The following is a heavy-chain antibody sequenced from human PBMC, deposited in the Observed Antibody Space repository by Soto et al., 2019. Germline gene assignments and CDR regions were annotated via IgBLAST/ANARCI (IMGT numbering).Heavy chain of an antibody. V-gene: IGHV1-3*01. CDR2: INAGNGNT. CDR1: GYTFTSYA. J-gene: IGHJ5*02. Sequence: ASVKVSCKASGYTFTSYAMHWVRQAPGQRLEWMGWINAGNGNTKYSQKFQGRVTITRDTSASTAYMELSSLRSEDTAVYYCARERGIWGDIAVAGNWFDPWGQGTLVTVSS. D-gene: IGHD6-19*01. CDR3: ARERGIWGDIAVAGNWFDP.